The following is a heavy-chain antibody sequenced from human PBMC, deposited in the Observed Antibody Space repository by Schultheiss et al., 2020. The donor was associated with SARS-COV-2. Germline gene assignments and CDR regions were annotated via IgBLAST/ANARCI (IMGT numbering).Heavy chain of an antibody. J-gene: IGHJ4*02. D-gene: IGHD3-22*01. CDR3: ARGQRAYYYDSSGSPFDY. V-gene: IGHV4-34*01. Sequence: SETLSLTCAVYGGSFSGYYWSWIRQHPGKGLEWIGYIYYSGSTNYNPSLKSRVTISVDTSKNQFSLKLSSVTAADTAVYYCARGQRAYYYDSSGSPFDYWGQGTLVTVSS. CDR1: GGSFSGYY. CDR2: IYYSGST.